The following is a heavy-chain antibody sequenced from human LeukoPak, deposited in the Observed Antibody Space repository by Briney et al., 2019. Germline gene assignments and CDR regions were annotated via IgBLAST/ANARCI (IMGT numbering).Heavy chain of an antibody. J-gene: IGHJ4*02. V-gene: IGHV3-23*01. CDR1: GFTFSSYA. CDR2: ISGSGGST. D-gene: IGHD6-13*01. Sequence: GGSLRLSCAASGFTFSSYAVSWVRQAPGKGLEWVSAISGSGGSTYYADSVKGRFTISRDNSKNTLYLQMNSLRAEDTAVYYCARGIYSSSWCFLDYWGQGTLVTVSS. CDR3: ARGIYSSSWCFLDY.